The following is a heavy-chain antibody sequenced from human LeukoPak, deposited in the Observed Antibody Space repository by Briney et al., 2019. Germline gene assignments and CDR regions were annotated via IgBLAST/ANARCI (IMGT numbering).Heavy chain of an antibody. V-gene: IGHV4-59*12. CDR3: ARLRGVLFDP. Sequence: PSETLSLTCTVSGGSISSYYWSWIRQPPGKGLERIGYIYYSGSTNYNPSLTSRVTISVDTSKNQFSLKLSSVTAADTAVYYCARLRGVLFDPWGQGTLVTVSS. J-gene: IGHJ5*02. CDR1: GGSISSYY. D-gene: IGHD6-13*01. CDR2: IYYSGST.